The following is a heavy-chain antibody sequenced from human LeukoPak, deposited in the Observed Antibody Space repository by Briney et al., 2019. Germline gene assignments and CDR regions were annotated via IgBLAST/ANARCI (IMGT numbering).Heavy chain of an antibody. V-gene: IGHV3-11*01. Sequence: GGSLRLSCSASGFSFSDSYMGWFRLSPEKGLEWIAYITSSGTTTEYADSVKGRFTISRVNAKNSLYLQMNSLRPEDTAVYYCGRDPDYGDPYWGQGTLVTVSS. J-gene: IGHJ4*02. CDR3: GRDPDYGDPY. CDR1: GFSFSDSY. CDR2: ITSSGTTT. D-gene: IGHD4/OR15-4a*01.